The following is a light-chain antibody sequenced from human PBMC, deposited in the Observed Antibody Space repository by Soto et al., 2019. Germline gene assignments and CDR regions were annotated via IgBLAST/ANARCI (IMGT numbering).Light chain of an antibody. CDR2: GAS. V-gene: IGKV3-20*01. Sequence: EIVLTQSPGSLSLATGERATLSCRASQSVSSSFFAWYQQKPGQAPRLLIYGASSRATGIPDRFSGSGSGTDFTLTISRLEPDDFAVYYCQQYASSVTFGQGTKVEIK. CDR1: QSVSSSF. J-gene: IGKJ1*01. CDR3: QQYASSVT.